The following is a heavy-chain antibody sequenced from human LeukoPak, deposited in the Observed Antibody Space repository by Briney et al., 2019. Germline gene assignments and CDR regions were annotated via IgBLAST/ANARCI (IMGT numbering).Heavy chain of an antibody. CDR1: GLTFSSSW. CDR2: INPDGNKK. V-gene: IGHV3-7*03. D-gene: IGHD2-2*01. Sequence: GGSLRLSCAVSGLTFSSSWMDWVRQAPGKGLEWVASINPDGNKKYSADSVKGRFTISRDNAENSLYLQMNSLRAEDTALYYCAKDACSSTSCSNDYWGQGTLVTVSS. J-gene: IGHJ4*02. CDR3: AKDACSSTSCSNDY.